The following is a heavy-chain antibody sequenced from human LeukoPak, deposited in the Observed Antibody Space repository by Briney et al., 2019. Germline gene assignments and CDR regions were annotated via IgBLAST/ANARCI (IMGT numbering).Heavy chain of an antibody. CDR2: ISRTGGDT. D-gene: IGHD3-16*02. CDR1: GFTFSSHG. V-gene: IGHV3-23*01. J-gene: IGHJ4*02. CDR3: AKIGVIGRWYFDY. Sequence: GGSLRLSCAASGFTFSSHGMSWVRQAPGRGPEWVSSISRTGGDTYYTDSVKGRYSVSRDNSKTTLYLQMNSLRVEDSAVYYCAKIGVIGRWYFDYWGQGTLVTVSS.